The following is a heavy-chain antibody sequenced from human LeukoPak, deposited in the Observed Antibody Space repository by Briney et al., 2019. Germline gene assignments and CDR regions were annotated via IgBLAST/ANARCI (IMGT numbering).Heavy chain of an antibody. V-gene: IGHV4-59*01. J-gene: IGHJ4*02. D-gene: IGHD3-10*01. CDR1: GGSIGSYY. CDR2: IYYSGST. CDR3: ARLIHYYGSGSSNFDY. Sequence: NPSETLSLTCTVSGGSIGSYYWSWIRQPPGKGLEWIGYIYYSGSTNYNPSLKSRVTISVDTSKNQFSLKLSSVTAADTAVYYCARLIHYYGSGSSNFDYWGQGTLVTVSS.